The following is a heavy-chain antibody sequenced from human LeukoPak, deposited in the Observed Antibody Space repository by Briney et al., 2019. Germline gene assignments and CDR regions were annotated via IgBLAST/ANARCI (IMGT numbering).Heavy chain of an antibody. J-gene: IGHJ3*02. CDR3: ARPPYSSSFHGFDI. CDR1: GGSISSGDYY. D-gene: IGHD6-6*01. V-gene: IGHV4-30-4*01. Sequence: SQTLSLTCTVPGGSISSGDYYWSWIRQPPGKGLEWIGYIYYSGSTYYNPSLRSRVTISVDTSKNQFSLRLSSVTAADTAVYYCARPPYSSSFHGFDIWGQGTMVTVSS. CDR2: IYYSGST.